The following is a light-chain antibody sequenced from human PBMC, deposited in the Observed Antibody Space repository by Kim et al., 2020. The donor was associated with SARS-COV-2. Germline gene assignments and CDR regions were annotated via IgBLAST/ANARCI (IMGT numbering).Light chain of an antibody. CDR3: QVWDSSSDRV. J-gene: IGLJ3*02. Sequence: SYELTQPPSVSVAPGKTARITCGGNNIGSKSVHWYQQKPGQAPVLVIYYDSDRPSGIPERFSGSNSGNTATLTISRVEAGDEADYYCQVWDSSSDRVFGGGTKVTVL. V-gene: IGLV3-21*04. CDR1: NIGSKS. CDR2: YDS.